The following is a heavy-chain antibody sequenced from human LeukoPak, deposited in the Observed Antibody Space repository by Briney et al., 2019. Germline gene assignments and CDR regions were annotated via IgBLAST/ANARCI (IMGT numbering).Heavy chain of an antibody. CDR2: IGSSSSYI. D-gene: IGHD6-13*01. Sequence: PGGSLRLSCAASGFSFLTYGMSWVRQAPGKGVEWVSSIGSSSSYIYYAESVRGRFTISRDNAKNSLFLQMNNLRAEDTAVYYCARDGREYSSSWYSDHWGRGTLVTVSS. V-gene: IGHV3-21*01. CDR1: GFSFLTYG. J-gene: IGHJ4*02. CDR3: ARDGREYSSSWYSDH.